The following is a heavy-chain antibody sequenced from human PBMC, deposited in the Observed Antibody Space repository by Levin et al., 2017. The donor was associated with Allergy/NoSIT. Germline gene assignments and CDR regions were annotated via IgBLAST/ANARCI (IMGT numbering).Heavy chain of an antibody. D-gene: IGHD2-21*02. CDR1: GYTLADLC. V-gene: IGHV1-24*01. Sequence: ASVKVSCKVSGYTLADLCIHWVRQAPGKGLEWMGGSDPEDAERVFAQKFEGRVIMTEDTSTDTAYMELSSLTSDDTAVYYCTTSSVTGALWYFDLWGRGTLVTVSS. CDR3: TTSSVTGALWYFDL. J-gene: IGHJ2*01. CDR2: SDPEDAER.